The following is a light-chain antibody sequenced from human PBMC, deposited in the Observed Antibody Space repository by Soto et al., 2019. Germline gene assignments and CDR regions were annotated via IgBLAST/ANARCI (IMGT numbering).Light chain of an antibody. CDR3: SSYTRSGRDYG. CDR1: SSDVGGYNY. V-gene: IGLV2-14*01. Sequence: QSALTQPASVSGSPGQSITISCTGTSSDVGGYNYVSGYQQHRGKAPKLMIYEVSNRPSGVSIRLSGSKSGNTASLTISGLQAEAESDYYCSSYTRSGRDYGFGTGTKPTFL. J-gene: IGLJ1*01. CDR2: EVS.